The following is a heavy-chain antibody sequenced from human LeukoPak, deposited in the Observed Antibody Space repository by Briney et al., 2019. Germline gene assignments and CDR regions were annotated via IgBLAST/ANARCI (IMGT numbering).Heavy chain of an antibody. CDR2: ISYDGSNK. CDR1: GFTFNSYG. Sequence: GGSLRLSCAASGFTFNSYGMNWVRQAPGKGLEWVAVISYDGSNKYYADSVKGRFTISRDNSKNTLYLQMNSLRAEDTAVYYCARGLYSGYDSNFDYWGQGTLVTVSS. V-gene: IGHV3-30*03. J-gene: IGHJ4*02. D-gene: IGHD5-12*01. CDR3: ARGLYSGYDSNFDY.